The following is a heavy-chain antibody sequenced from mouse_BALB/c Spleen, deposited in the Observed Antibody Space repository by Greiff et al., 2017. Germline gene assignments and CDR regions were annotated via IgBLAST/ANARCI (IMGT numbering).Heavy chain of an antibody. D-gene: IGHD1-1*01. CDR3: ARGRGYGSRRDWFAY. CDR2: IYPYNGGT. J-gene: IGHJ3*01. Sequence: EVQLQQSGPELVKPGASVKISCKASGYTFTDYNMHWVKQSHGKSLEWIGYIYPYNGGTGYNQKFKSKATLTVDNSSSTAYMELRSLTSEDSAVYYCARGRGYGSRRDWFAYWGQGTLVTVSA. CDR1: GYTFTDYN. V-gene: IGHV1S29*02.